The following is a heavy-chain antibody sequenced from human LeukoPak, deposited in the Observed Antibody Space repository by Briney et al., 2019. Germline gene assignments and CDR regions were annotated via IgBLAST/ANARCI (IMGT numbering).Heavy chain of an antibody. V-gene: IGHV3-21*01. D-gene: IGHD3-10*01. CDR3: AGLLWFGDLAIDY. CDR1: GFTFSSYS. Sequence: GGSLRLSCAASGFTFSSYSMNWVRQAPGKGLEWVSSISSSSSYIYYADSVKGRFTISRDNAKNSLYLQMNSLRAEDTAVYYCAGLLWFGDLAIDYWGQGTLVTVSS. CDR2: ISSSSSYI. J-gene: IGHJ4*02.